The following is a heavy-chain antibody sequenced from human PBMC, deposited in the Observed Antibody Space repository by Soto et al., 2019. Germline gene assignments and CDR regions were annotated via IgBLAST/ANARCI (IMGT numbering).Heavy chain of an antibody. V-gene: IGHV1-18*01. CDR2: ISAHNGNT. Sequence: QVHLVQSGAEVKKPGASVKVSLKGSGYTFTINSITWVRQAPGQGLEWMGWISAHNGNTDYAQKLQGRVTVTRDTSTSTPYMELRSLRSDDTAVYYCARGRYGDYWGQGALVTVSS. D-gene: IGHD1-1*01. J-gene: IGHJ4*02. CDR1: GYTFTINS. CDR3: ARGRYGDY.